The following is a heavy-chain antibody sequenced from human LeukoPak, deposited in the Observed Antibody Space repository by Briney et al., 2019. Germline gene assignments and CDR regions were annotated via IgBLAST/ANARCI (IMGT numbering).Heavy chain of an antibody. D-gene: IGHD1-26*01. Sequence: PGGSLRLSCAASGFTFSSYSMNWVRQAPGKGLEWVSSISSSSSYIYYADSVKGRFTISRDNAKNLLYLQMNSLRAEDTAVYYCARDIVGATAVEYFDYWGQGTLVTVSS. CDR2: ISSSSSYI. CDR1: GFTFSSYS. CDR3: ARDIVGATAVEYFDY. V-gene: IGHV3-21*01. J-gene: IGHJ4*02.